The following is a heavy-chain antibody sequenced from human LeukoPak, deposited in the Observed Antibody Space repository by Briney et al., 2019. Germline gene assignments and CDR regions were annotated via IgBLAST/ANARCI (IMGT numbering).Heavy chain of an antibody. J-gene: IGHJ5*02. CDR1: GGSISSGGYY. CDR3: AREGHDYNNYVRWFDP. D-gene: IGHD4-11*01. Sequence: PSETLSLTCTVSGGSISSGGYYWSWIRQHPGKGLEWIGYIYYSGSTYHNPSLKSRVTISVDTSKNQFSLKLSSVTAADTAVYYCAREGHDYNNYVRWFDPRGQRTLVTVSS. CDR2: IYYSGST. V-gene: IGHV4-31*03.